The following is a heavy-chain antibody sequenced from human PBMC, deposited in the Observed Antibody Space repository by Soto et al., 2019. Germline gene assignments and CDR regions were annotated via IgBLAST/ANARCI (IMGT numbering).Heavy chain of an antibody. CDR2: IYTSGST. CDR3: ERDLSGWRRGSNYYYYYGMDV. CDR1: GGSISSYY. D-gene: IGHD6-19*01. V-gene: IGHV4-4*07. J-gene: IGHJ6*02. Sequence: QVQLQESGPGLVKPSETLSLTCTVSGGSISSYYWSWIRQPAGKGLEWIGRIYTSGSTNYNPSLKSRVTMSVDTSKNQFSLKLSSVTAADTAVYYCERDLSGWRRGSNYYYYYGMDVWGQGTTVTVSS.